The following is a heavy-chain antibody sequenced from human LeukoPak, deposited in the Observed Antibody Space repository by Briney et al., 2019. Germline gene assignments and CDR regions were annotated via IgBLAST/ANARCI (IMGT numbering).Heavy chain of an antibody. CDR1: GFTFSSYS. D-gene: IGHD4-17*01. CDR2: ISSSSSYI. V-gene: IGHV3-21*01. J-gene: IGHJ4*02. Sequence: GGSLRLSCAASGFTFSSYSMNWVRQAPGKGLEWVSSISSSSSYIYYADSVKGRFTISRDNAKNSLYLQMNSLRAEDTAVYYCARIFAVTTKQSDYWGQGTLVTVSS. CDR3: ARIFAVTTKQSDY.